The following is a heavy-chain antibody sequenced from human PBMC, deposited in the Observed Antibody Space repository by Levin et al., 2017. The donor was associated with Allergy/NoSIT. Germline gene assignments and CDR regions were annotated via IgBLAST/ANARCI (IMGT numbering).Heavy chain of an antibody. V-gene: IGHV3-23*01. CDR2: VRASGGDT. D-gene: IGHD1-26*01. J-gene: IGHJ5*01. Sequence: SCAASGFTFNNYALTWVRQAPGKGLEWVSSVRASGGDTSYADSVKGRFTVSRDKSKNTLYLQMNSLTAEDTAVYYCAKDVISGSMGWFDPWGQGTLVTVPS. CDR1: GFTFNNYA. CDR3: AKDVISGSMGWFDP.